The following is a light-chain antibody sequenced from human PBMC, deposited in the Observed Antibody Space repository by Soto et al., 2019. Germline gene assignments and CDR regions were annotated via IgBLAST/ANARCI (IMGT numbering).Light chain of an antibody. CDR3: QKYNSAPLT. CDR1: QGININ. V-gene: IGKV1-27*01. CDR2: AAS. J-gene: IGKJ4*01. Sequence: DIQMTQSPSSLSASVGDRVTITCRASQGININLAWYQQKPGKVPKVLIYAASTLQSGVPSRFSGSGSETDFTLAISSLQPEDVATYYCQKYNSAPLTFGGGTKVEIK.